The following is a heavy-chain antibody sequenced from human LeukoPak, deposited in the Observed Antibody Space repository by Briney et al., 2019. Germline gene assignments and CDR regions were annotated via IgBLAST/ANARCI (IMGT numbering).Heavy chain of an antibody. CDR2: ISGSAART. V-gene: IGHV3-23*01. Sequence: PGGSLRLSCAASGFTFSTYGMTWVRQAPGRGLEWVSAISGSAARTFYADFVKGRFTISRDNSKNTLSLQMNRLRAEDTAVYYCAKDFSVFYYDSRVLDYWGQGTLVTVSS. CDR3: AKDFSVFYYDSRVLDY. D-gene: IGHD3-22*01. CDR1: GFTFSTYG. J-gene: IGHJ4*02.